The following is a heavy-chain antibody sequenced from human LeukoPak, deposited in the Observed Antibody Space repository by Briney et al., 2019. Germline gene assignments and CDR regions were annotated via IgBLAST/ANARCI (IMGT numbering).Heavy chain of an antibody. Sequence: SETLSLTCTVSGGSISSYYWGWIRQPPGKGLEWIGSIYYSGSTYYNPSLKSRVTISVDTSKNQFSLKLTSVTAADTAVYYCAREDYGDAGWFDPWGQGTLVTVSS. CDR1: GGSISSYY. D-gene: IGHD4-17*01. J-gene: IGHJ5*02. CDR3: AREDYGDAGWFDP. V-gene: IGHV4-39*07. CDR2: IYYSGST.